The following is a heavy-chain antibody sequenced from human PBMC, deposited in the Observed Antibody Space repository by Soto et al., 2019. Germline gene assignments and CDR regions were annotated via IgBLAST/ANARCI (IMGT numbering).Heavy chain of an antibody. V-gene: IGHV4-31*11. CDR3: ARGYEYDSGGYLFDS. Sequence: TSSLACAASVECLKSDMYYWTRNRKHLGKGLEWIGYIYYSGHTYYNPSLKSRVTISLDTSNNQFSLKLTSVTAADTAVFYCARGYEYDSGGYLFDSRVQRTLVIVSS. CDR2: IYYSGHT. CDR1: VECLKSDMYY. J-gene: IGHJ4*02. D-gene: IGHD3-22*01.